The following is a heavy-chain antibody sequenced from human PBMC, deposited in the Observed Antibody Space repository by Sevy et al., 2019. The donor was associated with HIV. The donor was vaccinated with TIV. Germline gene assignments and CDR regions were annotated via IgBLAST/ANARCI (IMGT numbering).Heavy chain of an antibody. V-gene: IGHV4-59*01. Sequence: SETLSLTCTVSGDSISNYYWSWIRQPPGKGLEWIAYIYYSGSTKYNPSLKSRVTISVDTSKNQFSLKLSSVTAADTAVYYCARHTAVAASSFDFWGQGTLVTVSS. D-gene: IGHD6-19*01. J-gene: IGHJ4*02. CDR1: GDSISNYY. CDR2: IYYSGST. CDR3: ARHTAVAASSFDF.